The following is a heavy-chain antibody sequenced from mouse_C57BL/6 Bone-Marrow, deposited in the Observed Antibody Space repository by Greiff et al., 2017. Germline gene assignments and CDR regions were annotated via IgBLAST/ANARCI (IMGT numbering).Heavy chain of an antibody. V-gene: IGHV1-69*01. CDR2: IDPSDSYT. D-gene: IGHD2-4*01. J-gene: IGHJ4*01. CDR1: GYTFTSYW. CDR3: AYDYDKGGHYYAMDY. Sequence: QVQLQQPGAELVMPGASVKLSCKASGYTFTSYWMHWVKQRPGQGLEWIGEIDPSDSYTNYNQKFKGKATLTVDTSSSTAYMQLSSLTSEDSAVYYCAYDYDKGGHYYAMDYWGQGTSVTVSS.